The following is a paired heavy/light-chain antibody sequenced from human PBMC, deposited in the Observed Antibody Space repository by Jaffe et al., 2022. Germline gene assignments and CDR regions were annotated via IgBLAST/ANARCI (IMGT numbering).Light chain of an antibody. J-gene: IGKJ1*01. Sequence: EIVLTQSPGTLSLSPGERATLSCRASQSITSNYLAWYQQRPGQAPRLLIYGAFRRAAGIPDRFSGSGSGTDFTLTISRLEPEDFAVYYCQQYGISQTFGQGTKVEI. CDR2: GAF. V-gene: IGKV3-20*01. CDR3: QQYGISQT. CDR1: QSITSNY.
Heavy chain of an antibody. CDR1: GFNFSNYG. CDR3: AKGSGEQHLVPHY. D-gene: IGHD6-13*01. V-gene: IGHV3-30*02. CDR2: IRYDGFNK. J-gene: IGHJ4*02. Sequence: QVQLVESGGGVIQPGGSLRLSCVASGFNFSNYGMHWVRQAPGKGPEWVGFIRYDGFNKYDADSVKGRFTISRDNSKNTLYLQMNSLRPEDTALYYCAKGSGEQHLVPHYCGQGTLVAVSS.